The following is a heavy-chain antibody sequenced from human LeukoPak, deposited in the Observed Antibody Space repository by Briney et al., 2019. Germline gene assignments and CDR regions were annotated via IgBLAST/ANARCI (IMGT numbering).Heavy chain of an antibody. CDR3: AKVSSDSSSWYGNWYFDL. V-gene: IGHV3-30*02. CDR1: GFTLISIG. J-gene: IGHJ2*01. D-gene: IGHD6-13*01. Sequence: PGGSLRPSCEASGFTLISIGMNWVRQRQGKGLGWVAFICKEGSNKYYADSVKGRFTMSRDNSKNTLYLQMNSLRAEDTAVYYCAKVSSDSSSWYGNWYFDLWGRGTLVTVSS. CDR2: ICKEGSNK.